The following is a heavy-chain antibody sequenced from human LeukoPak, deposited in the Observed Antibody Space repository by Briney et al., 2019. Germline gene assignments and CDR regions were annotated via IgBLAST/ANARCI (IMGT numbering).Heavy chain of an antibody. CDR3: ARIRLNCSSTSCYYYYYYYGMDV. D-gene: IGHD2-2*01. CDR1: GGSFSGYY. J-gene: IGHJ6*02. Sequence: SETLSLTCAVYGGSFSGYYWSWIRQPPGKGLEWIGEINHSGCTNYNPSLKSRVTISVDTSKNQFSLKLSSVTAADTAVYYCARIRLNCSSTSCYYYYYYYGMDVWGQGTTVTVSS. CDR2: INHSGCT. V-gene: IGHV4-34*01.